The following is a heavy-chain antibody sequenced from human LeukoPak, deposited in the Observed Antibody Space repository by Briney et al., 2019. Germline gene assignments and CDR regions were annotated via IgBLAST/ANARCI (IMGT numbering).Heavy chain of an antibody. CDR2: IRTKGKRYAT. CDR3: TRTTVTMADWFDP. J-gene: IGHJ5*02. D-gene: IGHD4-17*01. V-gene: IGHV3-73*01. CDR1: GFTFSGSA. Sequence: GGSLRLSCAASGFTFSGSAMHWVRQASGKGLEWVGRIRTKGKRYATEYAASVKGRFIISGDELKNTAYLQMNSLKIEDTAVYYCTRTTVTMADWFDPWGQGTLVTVSS.